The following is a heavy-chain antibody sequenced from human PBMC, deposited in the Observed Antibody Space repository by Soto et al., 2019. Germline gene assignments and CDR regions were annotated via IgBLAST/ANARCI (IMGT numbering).Heavy chain of an antibody. Sequence: GGSLRLSCEASGLTFSSSWMHRVRQAPGKGLVWVSRISIGGSETYYAGSVKGRFTISRDNARNTLYLQMDRLRDEDTAVYLCVRGYTGYRKFACWGRGTLVTVSS. CDR1: GLTFSSSW. V-gene: IGHV3-74*01. CDR3: VRGYTGYRKFAC. D-gene: IGHD5-12*01. CDR2: ISIGGSET. J-gene: IGHJ4*02.